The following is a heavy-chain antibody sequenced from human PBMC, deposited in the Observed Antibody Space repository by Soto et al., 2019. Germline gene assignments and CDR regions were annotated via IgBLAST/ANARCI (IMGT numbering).Heavy chain of an antibody. J-gene: IGHJ6*02. CDR3: TTGIYYDILTGYHNVAYWGQGALVTVSSDV. CDR1: GFNLSHPW. Sequence: PGGSLRLSCVASGFNLSHPWMTWVRQAAGKGLEWVGRIKSKTDGGTADYAAPVKGRATISRDDSKNTVYLQMNSLKTEDTAVYYCTTGIYYDILTGYHNVAYWGQGALVTVSSDVWGQGTTVTVSS. CDR2: IKSKTDGGTA. D-gene: IGHD3-9*01. V-gene: IGHV3-15*01.